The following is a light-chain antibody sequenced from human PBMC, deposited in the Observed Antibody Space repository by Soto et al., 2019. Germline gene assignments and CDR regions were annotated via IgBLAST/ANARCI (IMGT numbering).Light chain of an antibody. V-gene: IGKV3-20*01. Sequence: EIVLTQSPGTLSLSPGERATLSCRASQSIYLNALAWYQQKPGQTPRLLIYGASTRATDIPDRFSGSGSRTDFALTISSLEPEDFAMDYWQQYGRSPFTFGPGTRVDLK. J-gene: IGKJ3*01. CDR2: GAS. CDR1: QSIYLNA. CDR3: QQYGRSPFT.